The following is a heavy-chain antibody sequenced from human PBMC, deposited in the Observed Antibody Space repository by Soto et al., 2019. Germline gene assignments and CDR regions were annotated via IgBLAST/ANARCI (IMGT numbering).Heavy chain of an antibody. CDR1: GYTFTSYA. J-gene: IGHJ4*02. CDR2: INAGNGNT. D-gene: IGHD6-19*01. CDR3: ARDRDEVAGIFFDY. V-gene: IGHV1-3*01. Sequence: GASVKVSCKASGYTFTSYAMHWVRQAPGQRLEWMGWINAGNGNTKYSQKFQGRVTITRDTSASTAYMELSSLRSEDTAVYYCARDRDEVAGIFFDYWGQGTLVTVSS.